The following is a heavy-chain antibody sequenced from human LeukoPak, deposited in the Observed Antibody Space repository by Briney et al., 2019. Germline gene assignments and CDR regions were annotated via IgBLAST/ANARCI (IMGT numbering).Heavy chain of an antibody. V-gene: IGHV3-49*04. CDR1: GFYFGDYR. Sequence: GGSLRLSCTASGFYFGDYRMSWVRQAPGRGLEWVGFIGSKSYGGATEYAASVKGRFTISRDDSESIAYLQMHSLKTEDTAVYYCSRLHYYDNSGYPFDCWGQGTPVTVSS. D-gene: IGHD3-22*01. CDR2: IGSKSYGGAT. J-gene: IGHJ4*02. CDR3: SRLHYYDNSGYPFDC.